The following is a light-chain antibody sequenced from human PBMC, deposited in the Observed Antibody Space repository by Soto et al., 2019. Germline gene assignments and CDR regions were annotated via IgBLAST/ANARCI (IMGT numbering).Light chain of an antibody. CDR2: KSS. CDR3: QQRSNWSPWWT. V-gene: IGKV3-11*01. CDR1: QSVSNNY. J-gene: IGKJ1*01. Sequence: IVLTQSPCTLSLSQGERATLSCKASQSVSNNYLAWYQQKPGQAPRLLIYKSSNRATGIAARFSGSGSGTDFSLTISSLEPEDFAVNYCQQRSNWSPWWTFGQGTKVDIK.